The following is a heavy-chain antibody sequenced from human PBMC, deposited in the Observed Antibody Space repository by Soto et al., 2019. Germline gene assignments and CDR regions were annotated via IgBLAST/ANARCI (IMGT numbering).Heavy chain of an antibody. CDR2: IYYSGST. V-gene: IGHV4-30-4*01. D-gene: IGHD2-21*02. CDR1: GGSISSGDYY. Sequence: QVQLQESGPGLVKPSQTLSLTCTVSGGSISSGDYYWSWIRQPPGKGLEWIGYIYYSGSTYYNPSLKSRVTISVDTSKNQFSLKLSSVTAADTAVYYCARGAYCGGDCYSDWFDPWGQGTLVTVSS. J-gene: IGHJ5*02. CDR3: ARGAYCGGDCYSDWFDP.